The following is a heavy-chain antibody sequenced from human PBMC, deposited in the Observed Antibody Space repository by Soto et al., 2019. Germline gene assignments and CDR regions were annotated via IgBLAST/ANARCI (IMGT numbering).Heavy chain of an antibody. CDR1: GYTFFNYG. Sequence: GASVKVSCKTSGYTFFNYGISWVRQAPGQGLEWMGWISAYNGNTNYAQNLQGRVTMTTDTSTKTAYMELRSLRSDDTAVYYCARRSSSSSWFDPWGQGTQVTVSS. D-gene: IGHD6-6*01. CDR3: ARRSSSSSWFDP. CDR2: ISAYNGNT. J-gene: IGHJ5*02. V-gene: IGHV1-18*01.